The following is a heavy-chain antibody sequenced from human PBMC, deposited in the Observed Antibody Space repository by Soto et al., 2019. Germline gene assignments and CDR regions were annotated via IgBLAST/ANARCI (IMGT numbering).Heavy chain of an antibody. Sequence: QVQLVQSGAEVKKPGASVKVSCKASGYTFTSYGISWVRQAPGQGLEWMGWISAYNGNTNYAQKLQGRVTMTTDTSTSTAEMELRSLSSDATAVYYCARDSPGYCSSTSCYNFAYWGQGTLVTVSS. CDR2: ISAYNGNT. CDR3: ARDSPGYCSSTSCYNFAY. CDR1: GYTFTSYG. D-gene: IGHD2-2*01. J-gene: IGHJ4*02. V-gene: IGHV1-18*04.